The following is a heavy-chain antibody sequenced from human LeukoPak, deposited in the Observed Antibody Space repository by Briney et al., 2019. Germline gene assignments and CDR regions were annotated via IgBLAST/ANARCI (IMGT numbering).Heavy chain of an antibody. Sequence: ASVKVSCKASGYTFTSYDINWVRQATGQGLEWMGWINPNSGGTNYAQKFQGRVTMTRDTSISTAYMELSRLRSDDTAVYYCARDHYYDSSGFSDYWGQGTLVTVSS. CDR3: ARDHYYDSSGFSDY. J-gene: IGHJ4*02. D-gene: IGHD3-22*01. CDR1: GYTFTSYD. V-gene: IGHV1-2*02. CDR2: INPNSGGT.